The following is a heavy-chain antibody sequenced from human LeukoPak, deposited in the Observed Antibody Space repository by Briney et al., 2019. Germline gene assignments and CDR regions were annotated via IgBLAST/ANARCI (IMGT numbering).Heavy chain of an antibody. V-gene: IGHV1-69*06. J-gene: IGHJ4*02. CDR2: IIPIFGTA. Sequence: ASVKVSCKASGGTFSSYAISWVRQAPGQGLEWMGGIIPIFGTANYAQKFQGRVTITADKSTSTAYMELRSLRSDDTAVYYCAREGGDYDILTGIDYWGQGTLVTVSS. D-gene: IGHD3-9*01. CDR3: AREGGDYDILTGIDY. CDR1: GGTFSSYA.